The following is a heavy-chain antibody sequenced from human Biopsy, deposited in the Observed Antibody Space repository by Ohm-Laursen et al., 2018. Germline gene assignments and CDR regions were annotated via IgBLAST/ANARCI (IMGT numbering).Heavy chain of an antibody. CDR1: GGTFQKYG. CDR2: IIPMLGTV. Sequence: SVKVSCKASGGTFQKYGVTWVRQAPGQGLEWMGGIIPMLGTVQYARKLRGRVTITADKPTSTAYMELTSLTSDDTAVYFCARGEGSSWFDPWGHGTLVTVSS. J-gene: IGHJ5*02. D-gene: IGHD1-26*01. CDR3: ARGEGSSWFDP. V-gene: IGHV1-69*10.